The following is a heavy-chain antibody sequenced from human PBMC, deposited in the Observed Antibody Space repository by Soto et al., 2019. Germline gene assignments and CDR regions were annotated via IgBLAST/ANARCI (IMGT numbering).Heavy chain of an antibody. V-gene: IGHV1-2*02. CDR3: ARGGSSSWYGSGGAFDI. J-gene: IGHJ3*02. CDR1: GYTFTGYY. Sequence: ASVKVSCKASGYTFTGYYMHWVRQAPGQGLEWMGWINPNSGGTNYAQKFQGRVTMTRDTSISTAYMELSRLRSDDTAVYYCARGGSSSWYGSGGAFDIWGQGTMVTVS. D-gene: IGHD6-13*01. CDR2: INPNSGGT.